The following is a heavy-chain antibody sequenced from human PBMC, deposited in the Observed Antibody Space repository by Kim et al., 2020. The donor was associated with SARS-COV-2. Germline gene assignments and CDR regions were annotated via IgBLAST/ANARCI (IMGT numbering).Heavy chain of an antibody. D-gene: IGHD6-19*01. CDR3: AGSEGRAGWHQFDY. V-gene: IGHV4-59*01. J-gene: IGHJ4*02. Sequence: NPSLKTRVNIQWDTSKNQFSLDLASVTEADTAVYYCAGSEGRAGWHQFDYWGPGILVTVSS.